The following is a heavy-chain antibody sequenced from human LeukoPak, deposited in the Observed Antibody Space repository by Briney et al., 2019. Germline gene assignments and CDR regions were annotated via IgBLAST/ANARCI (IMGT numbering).Heavy chain of an antibody. CDR2: IYSGGST. D-gene: IGHD7-27*01. CDR3: ARSLTGVTSY. Sequence: PGGSLRLSCAASGFTVSSNYMSWVRQAPGKGLEWVSVIYSGGSTYYADSVKGRFTISRDNSKNTLYLQMNSLRADDTAVYYCARSLTGVTSYWGQGTLVTVSS. V-gene: IGHV3-53*01. J-gene: IGHJ4*02. CDR1: GFTVSSNY.